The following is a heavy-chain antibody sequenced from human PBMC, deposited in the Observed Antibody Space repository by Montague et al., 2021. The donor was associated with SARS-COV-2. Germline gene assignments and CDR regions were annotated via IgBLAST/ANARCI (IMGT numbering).Heavy chain of an antibody. D-gene: IGHD1-1*01. Sequence: SLRLSCAASGFSFRSYAMHWVRQAPGKGLAWVSGMSGAGGSTYYADSVKGRFTISRDNSKNTLYLQMSSLRAEDTTIYYCARAPPHDRNDLRSLDYWGQGTRVTVSS. V-gene: IGHV3-23*01. CDR1: GFSFRSYA. CDR2: MSGAGGST. CDR3: ARAPPHDRNDLRSLDY. J-gene: IGHJ4*02.